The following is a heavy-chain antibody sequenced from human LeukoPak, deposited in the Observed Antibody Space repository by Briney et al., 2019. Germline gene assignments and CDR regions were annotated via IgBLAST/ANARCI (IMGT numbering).Heavy chain of an antibody. Sequence: GGSLRLSCAASEFTFSSYWMSWVRQAPGKGLEWVVNIKEDGGEQYYADSVKGRFSISRDNANNSFYLQMNNLRAEDTAVYYCAVGIGWLIDWGQGTLVTVSS. J-gene: IGHJ4*02. CDR1: EFTFSSYW. CDR2: IKEDGGEQ. CDR3: AVGIGWLID. V-gene: IGHV3-7*01. D-gene: IGHD5-12*01.